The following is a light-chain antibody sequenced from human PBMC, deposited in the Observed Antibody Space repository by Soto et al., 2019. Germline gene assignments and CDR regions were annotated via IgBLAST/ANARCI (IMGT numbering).Light chain of an antibody. CDR1: SSDVGDYNY. J-gene: IGLJ1*01. Sequence: QSALTQPASVSGSPGQSITISCTGTSSDVGDYNYVSWYQQHPGKAPKLMIYDVSNRPSGVSNRFSGSKSGNTASLTISGLQAEDEADYYCSSYTSSCTLVVFGTGTKLTVL. V-gene: IGLV2-14*01. CDR2: DVS. CDR3: SSYTSSCTLVV.